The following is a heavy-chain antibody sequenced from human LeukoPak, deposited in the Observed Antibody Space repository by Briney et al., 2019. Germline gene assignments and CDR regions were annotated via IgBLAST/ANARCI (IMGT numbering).Heavy chain of an antibody. CDR3: ARVLGIAVAGPLFDY. Sequence: SGTLSLTCTVSGGSISSYYWSWIRQPPGKGLEWIGYLYYNGSTNYNPSLKSRVTTSVDRSKNQFSLKLTSVTAADTAVYYCARVLGIAVAGPLFDYWGQGTLVTVSS. V-gene: IGHV4-59*13. J-gene: IGHJ4*02. CDR2: LYYNGST. CDR1: GGSISSYY. D-gene: IGHD6-19*01.